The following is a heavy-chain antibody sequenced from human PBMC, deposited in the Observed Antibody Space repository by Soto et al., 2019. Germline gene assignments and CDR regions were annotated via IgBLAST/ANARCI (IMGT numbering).Heavy chain of an antibody. J-gene: IGHJ6*02. V-gene: IGHV3-48*03. CDR3: ATSSSPPLDV. CDR2: ISSSGSTI. D-gene: IGHD6-13*01. CDR1: GFTFSSYE. Sequence: SLRLSCAASGFTFSSYEMNWVRQAPGKGLEWVSYISSSGSTIYYADSVKGRFTISRDNAKNSLYLQMNSLRAEDTAVYYCATSSSPPLDVWGQGTTVTVSS.